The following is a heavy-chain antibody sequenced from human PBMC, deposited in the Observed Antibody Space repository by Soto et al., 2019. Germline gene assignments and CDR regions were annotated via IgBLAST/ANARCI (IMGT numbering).Heavy chain of an antibody. CDR2: IGGTGSDT. Sequence: QFLESGGGLVQPGGSLRVHCVASGFTFGDYAMSWVRQAPGKGLEWVSSIGGTGSDTYYAASVKGRFTISRDNSKSTLYLQMNNLRVDDTAIYYCANDAVPYNGKWDWFDTWGQGTLVTVS. J-gene: IGHJ5*02. D-gene: IGHD1-20*01. CDR3: ANDAVPYNGKWDWFDT. V-gene: IGHV3-23*01. CDR1: GFTFGDYA.